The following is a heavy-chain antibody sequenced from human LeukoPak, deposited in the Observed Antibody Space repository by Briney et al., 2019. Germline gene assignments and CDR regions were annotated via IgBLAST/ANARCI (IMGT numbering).Heavy chain of an antibody. CDR3: SKDRTDYYFDY. V-gene: IGHV3-30*18. J-gene: IGHJ4*02. CDR1: GFTFSSYG. Sequence: PGGSLRLSCAASGFTFSSYGMHCVRQAPGKGLEWVAVISSDGRNEYYADSVKGRFTISRDNSKNTLYLQMSSLRGEDTAEYYCSKDRTDYYFDYWGQGTLVTVSS. CDR2: ISSDGRNE.